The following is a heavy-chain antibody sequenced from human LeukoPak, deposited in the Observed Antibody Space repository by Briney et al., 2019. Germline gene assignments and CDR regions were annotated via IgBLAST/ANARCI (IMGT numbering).Heavy chain of an antibody. J-gene: IGHJ4*02. CDR3: AKDMRGTIAAAGGGVDY. CDR1: GYTLTELS. CDR2: FDPEDGET. V-gene: IGHV1-24*01. Sequence: ASVKVSCKVSGYTLTELSMHWVRQAPGKGLEWMGGFDPEDGETIYAQKFQGRVTMTEDTSTDTAYMELSSLRAEDMALYYCAKDMRGTIAAAGGGVDYWGQGTLVTVSS. D-gene: IGHD6-13*01.